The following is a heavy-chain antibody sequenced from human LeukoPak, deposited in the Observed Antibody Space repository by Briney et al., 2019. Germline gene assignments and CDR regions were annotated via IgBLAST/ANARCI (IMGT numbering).Heavy chain of an antibody. V-gene: IGHV1-2*02. Sequence: GASVKVSCKASGYTFTSYGISWVRQAPGQGLEWMGWINPNSGGTNYAQKFQGRVTMTRDTSISTAYMELSRLRSDDTAVYYCARDLNQEYYYDSSGYSPTDYWGQGTLVTVSS. J-gene: IGHJ4*02. CDR3: ARDLNQEYYYDSSGYSPTDY. CDR2: INPNSGGT. D-gene: IGHD3-22*01. CDR1: GYTFTSYG.